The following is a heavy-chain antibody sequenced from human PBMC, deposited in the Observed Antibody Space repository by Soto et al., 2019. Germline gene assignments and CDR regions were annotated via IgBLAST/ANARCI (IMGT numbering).Heavy chain of an antibody. J-gene: IGHJ4*02. CDR3: ARAIGGYCSSGSCPSGY. D-gene: IGHD2-15*01. CDR1: GFTFSSYA. Sequence: PGGSLRLSCAASGFTFSSYAMSWVRQAPGKGLEWVSEISGSGGSTYYADSVKGRFTISRDNSKNTLYLQMNSLRAEDTAVFYCARAIGGYCSSGSCPSGYWGQGTPVTVSS. V-gene: IGHV3-23*01. CDR2: ISGSGGST.